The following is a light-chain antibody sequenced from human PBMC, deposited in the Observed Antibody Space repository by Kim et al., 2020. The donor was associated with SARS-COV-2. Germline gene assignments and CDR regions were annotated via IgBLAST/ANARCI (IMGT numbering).Light chain of an antibody. CDR2: DVS. V-gene: IGLV2-14*03. J-gene: IGLJ1*01. Sequence: GQSITLSCTGTSSDVGGYNYVSWYQQHPGKAPKLMIYDVSKRPSGVSNRFSGSKSGNTASLTISGLQAEDEADYYCRSYTSSSTNVFGTGTKVTVL. CDR3: RSYTSSSTNV. CDR1: SSDVGGYNY.